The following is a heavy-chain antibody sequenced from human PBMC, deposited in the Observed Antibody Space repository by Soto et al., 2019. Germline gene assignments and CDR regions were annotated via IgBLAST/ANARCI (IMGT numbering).Heavy chain of an antibody. Sequence: QVQLQESGPGLVKPSETLSLTCTVSGGSISSYYWSWIRQPPGKGLEWIGYIYYSGSTNYNPSLKSRVTIAVDTSKNGFSLKLSSVTAAGTAVYYCARTYGSALDYWGQGTLVTVSS. D-gene: IGHD3-10*01. V-gene: IGHV4-59*01. CDR1: GGSISSYY. J-gene: IGHJ4*02. CDR2: IYYSGST. CDR3: ARTYGSALDY.